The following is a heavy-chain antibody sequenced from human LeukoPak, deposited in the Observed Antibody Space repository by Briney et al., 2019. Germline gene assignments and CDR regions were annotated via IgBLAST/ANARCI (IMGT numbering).Heavy chain of an antibody. V-gene: IGHV1-2*02. D-gene: IGHD6-13*01. CDR3: ARVRIGQQLDKYYYYAMDV. CDR1: GYTFTDYY. Sequence: ASVKVSCKASGYTFTDYYMHWVRQAPGQGLEWMGCINPNSGGTNFAQKFQGRVTMTTDTSISTAYMEVSRLRSDDTAVYYCARVRIGQQLDKYYYYAMDVWGQGTTVTVSS. J-gene: IGHJ6*02. CDR2: INPNSGGT.